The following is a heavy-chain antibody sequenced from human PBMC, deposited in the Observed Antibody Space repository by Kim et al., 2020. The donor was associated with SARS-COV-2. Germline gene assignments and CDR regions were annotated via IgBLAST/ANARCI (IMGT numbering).Heavy chain of an antibody. V-gene: IGHV1-46*01. CDR3: ARDHYYGSGSYYIDSDY. J-gene: IGHJ4*02. D-gene: IGHD3-10*01. Sequence: ASVKVSCKASGYTFTSYYMHWVRQAPGQGLEWMGIINPSGGSTSYAQKFQGRVTMTRDTSTSTVYMELSSLRSEDTAVYYCARDHYYGSGSYYIDSDYWGQGTLVTVSS. CDR2: INPSGGST. CDR1: GYTFTSYY.